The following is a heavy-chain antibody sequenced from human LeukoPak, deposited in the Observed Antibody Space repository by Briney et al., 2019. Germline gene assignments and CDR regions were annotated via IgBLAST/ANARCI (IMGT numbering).Heavy chain of an antibody. D-gene: IGHD1-14*01. V-gene: IGHV4-39*02. CDR2: VYYTGAT. Sequence: SETLSLICVVSGDSLTNGFHYWDWVRQSPQRGLEWIGSVYYTGATYVNPSLEGRVTVSIDTSQNLFSLNLTSVTAADTASYFCTRRATPELALKPFDFWSRGSVVTVSS. CDR1: GDSLTNGFHY. CDR3: TRRATPELALKPFDF. J-gene: IGHJ3*01.